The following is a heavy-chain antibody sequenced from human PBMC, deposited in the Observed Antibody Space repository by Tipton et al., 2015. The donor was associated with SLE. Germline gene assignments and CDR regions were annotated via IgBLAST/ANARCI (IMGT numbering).Heavy chain of an antibody. J-gene: IGHJ4*02. D-gene: IGHD4-23*01. CDR3: ARDPGSGNSDLGY. CDR1: GGSISSYY. CDR2: IYYSGST. V-gene: IGHV4-59*01. Sequence: TLSTCTVSGGSISSYYWSWIRQPPGKGLEWIGYIYYSGSTNYNPSLKSRVTISVDTSKNQFSLKLSSVTAADTAVYYCARDPGSGNSDLGYWGQGTLVTVSS.